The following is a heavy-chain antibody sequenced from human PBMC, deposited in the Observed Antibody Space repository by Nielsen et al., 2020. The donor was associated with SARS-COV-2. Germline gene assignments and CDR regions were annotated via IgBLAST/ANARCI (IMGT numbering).Heavy chain of an antibody. CDR2: ISGSGDRT. Sequence: GGSLRLSCTASGFTFSNSAMSWVRQTSGKGLEWVSSISGSGDRTDYADSVKGRFTISRDNSKNTLYLQMNTLRVEDTAVYYCAKNLVRLSTELFDYWGQGTLVTVSS. V-gene: IGHV3-23*01. CDR3: AKNLVRLSTELFDY. D-gene: IGHD1-26*01. CDR1: GFTFSNSA. J-gene: IGHJ4*02.